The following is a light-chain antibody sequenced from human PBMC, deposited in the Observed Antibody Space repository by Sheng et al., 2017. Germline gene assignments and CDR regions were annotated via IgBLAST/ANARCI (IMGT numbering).Light chain of an antibody. CDR1: QSISNF. V-gene: IGKV1-39*01. Sequence: DIQMTQSPSSLSASVGDRVTITCRATQSISNFFSNWYQQKPGKGPLTLLIYATSSLQSGVPTQGTAARGXETDYTLTIRSLQPEDFAIYYCQQSYTIPWTFGQGTKVEIK. CDR2: ATS. CDR3: QQSYTIPWT. J-gene: IGKJ1*01.